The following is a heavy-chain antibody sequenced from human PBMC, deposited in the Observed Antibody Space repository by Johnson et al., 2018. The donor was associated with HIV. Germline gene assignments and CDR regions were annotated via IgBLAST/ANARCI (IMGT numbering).Heavy chain of an antibody. CDR3: AKESMSRIVVVVAPAPPTAFDI. Sequence: QVQLVESGGGLVHPGGSLRLSCAASGFTFSDYYMSWIRQTPGKGLEWVSYISSSGTTVYYADSVKGRFSISRDNAKHSLSLHMNSLRADDTAVYYCAKESMSRIVVVVAPAPPTAFDIWGQGTMVTVSS. V-gene: IGHV3-11*04. CDR2: ISSSGTTV. CDR1: GFTFSDYY. D-gene: IGHD2-15*01. J-gene: IGHJ3*02.